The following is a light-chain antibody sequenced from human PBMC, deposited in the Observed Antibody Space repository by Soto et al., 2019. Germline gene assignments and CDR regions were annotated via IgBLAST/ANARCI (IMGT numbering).Light chain of an antibody. CDR2: DTS. Sequence: GERATLSCRASQFLSSYLAWYQQKPGQPPRLLIYDTSNRAAGVPARFSGSRSGTDFTLTISSLEPEDFAVYFCHQRNKFGQGTRLEIK. J-gene: IGKJ5*01. CDR1: QFLSSY. V-gene: IGKV3-11*01. CDR3: HQRNK.